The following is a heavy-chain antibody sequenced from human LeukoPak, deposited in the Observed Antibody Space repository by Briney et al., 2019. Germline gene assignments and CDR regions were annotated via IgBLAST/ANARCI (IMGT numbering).Heavy chain of an antibody. J-gene: IGHJ5*02. CDR3: TTNRWT. V-gene: IGHV3-15*01. CDR1: GFTFNNTW. Sequence: GGSLRLSCAASGFTFNNTWMAWVRQAPGKGLEWVARIKTKTEGGTTDYTTPVNGRFTISRDDSKSTLYLQMNSLKTEDTAIYYCTTNRWTWGQGTLVTVSS. D-gene: IGHD1-1*01. CDR2: IKTKTEGGTT.